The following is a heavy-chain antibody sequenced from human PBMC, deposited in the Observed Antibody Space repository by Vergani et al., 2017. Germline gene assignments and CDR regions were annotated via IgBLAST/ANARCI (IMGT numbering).Heavy chain of an antibody. J-gene: IGHJ6*03. CDR2: IYTSGST. V-gene: IGHV4-61*02. CDR1: GGPISSGSYY. CDR3: ARDSTPYYYDMDV. Sequence: QVQLQESGPGLVKPSQTLSLPCTVSGGPISSGSYYWSWIRQPAGKGLEWIGRIYTSGSTNYNPSLKSRVTKSVDTSKNQFPLKLGPVTAADAAVYYCARDSTPYYYDMDVWGKGTTVTVSS.